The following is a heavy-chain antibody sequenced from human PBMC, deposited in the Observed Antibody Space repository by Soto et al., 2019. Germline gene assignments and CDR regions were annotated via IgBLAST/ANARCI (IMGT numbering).Heavy chain of an antibody. CDR2: LYYSEAT. Sequence: SETLSLTCTVSGDSVSGSIYYGGWIRQPPGKGLEWIGSLYYSEATYYNPSLKSRVTISVDTSKNQLSLKLKSVTAADTAVYYCASGLGWFDPWGQGTLVTVSS. J-gene: IGHJ5*02. CDR1: GDSVSGSIYY. V-gene: IGHV4-39*01. CDR3: ASGLGWFDP.